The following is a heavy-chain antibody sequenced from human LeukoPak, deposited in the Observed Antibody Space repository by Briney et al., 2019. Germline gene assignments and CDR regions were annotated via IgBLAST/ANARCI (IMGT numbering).Heavy chain of an antibody. Sequence: GGSLRLSCAASGFAFGSYGMHWVRQAPGKGLEWVTFIRSDGSNKYYADSVKGRFTISRDNSKNTLYLQMNTLIADDTAVYYCARGPSGYHNTGGQGTLVTVSS. V-gene: IGHV3-30*02. CDR2: IRSDGSNK. D-gene: IGHD5-12*01. CDR3: ARGPSGYHNT. J-gene: IGHJ4*02. CDR1: GFAFGSYG.